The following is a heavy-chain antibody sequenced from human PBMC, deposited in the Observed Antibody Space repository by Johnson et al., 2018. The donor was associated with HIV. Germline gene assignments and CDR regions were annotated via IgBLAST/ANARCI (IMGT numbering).Heavy chain of an antibody. J-gene: IGHJ3*02. CDR2: IYSSGST. V-gene: IGHV3-53*01. CDR1: GFTVSSNY. Sequence: VQLVESGGGLMQPGGSLRLSCAASGFTVSSNYMSWVRQAPGKGLEWVSIIYSSGSTYYADSVKGRFTISRDNSKNTLYLQINSLRAEDTAVYYCARDALEAFQAFDIWGQGTMVTVSS. D-gene: IGHD2/OR15-2a*01. CDR3: ARDALEAFQAFDI.